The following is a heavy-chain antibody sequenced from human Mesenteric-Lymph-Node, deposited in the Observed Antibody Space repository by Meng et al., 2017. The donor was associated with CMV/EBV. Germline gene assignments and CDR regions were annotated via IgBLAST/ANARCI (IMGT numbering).Heavy chain of an antibody. J-gene: IGHJ4*02. CDR2: IKEDGSEK. CDR1: GFTFSSYW. Sequence: GGSLRLSCEGSGFTFSSYWMTWVRQAPGKGLEWVANIKEDGSEKYYDDSVKGRFTISRDNAKNSLYLQLSSLRAEDTAVYYCARHVGGTSVWYYNYWGQGTLVIVSS. V-gene: IGHV3-7*01. D-gene: IGHD6-19*01. CDR3: ARHVGGTSVWYYNY.